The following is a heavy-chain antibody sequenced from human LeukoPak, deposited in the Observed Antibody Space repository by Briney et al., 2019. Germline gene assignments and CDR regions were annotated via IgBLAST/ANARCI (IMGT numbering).Heavy chain of an antibody. D-gene: IGHD5-18*01. V-gene: IGHV4-4*07. J-gene: IGHJ4*02. CDR1: GGPISSYY. CDR3: ARERRGYSYGYFDY. Sequence: SETLSLTCTVSGGPISSYYWSWVRQPAGKGLEWMGRIYTSGSTNYNPSLKSRGTMSVDTSKNQFSLKLSSVTAADTAVYYCARERRGYSYGYFDYWGQGTLVTVSS. CDR2: IYTSGST.